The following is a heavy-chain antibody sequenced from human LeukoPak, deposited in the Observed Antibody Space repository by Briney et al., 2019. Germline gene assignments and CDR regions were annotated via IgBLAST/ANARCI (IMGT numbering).Heavy chain of an antibody. Sequence: QPGGSLRLSCAASGFTFSSYGMHWVRQAPGKGLEWVAVIWYDGSNKYYADSVKGRFTISRDNSKNTLYLQMSSLRAEDTAVYYCARELSGIVGATDYWGQGTLVTVSS. CDR3: ARELSGIVGATDY. CDR1: GFTFSSYG. D-gene: IGHD1-26*01. CDR2: IWYDGSNK. V-gene: IGHV3-33*01. J-gene: IGHJ4*02.